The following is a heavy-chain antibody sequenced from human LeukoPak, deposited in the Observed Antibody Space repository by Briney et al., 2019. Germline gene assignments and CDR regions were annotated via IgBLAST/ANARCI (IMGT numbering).Heavy chain of an antibody. CDR3: AKEGVAARIDY. CDR2: ISSSSSYI. D-gene: IGHD6-6*01. J-gene: IGHJ4*02. Sequence: PGGSLRLSCAASGFTFSSYSMNWVRQAPGKGLEWVSSISSSSSYIYYADSVKGRFTISRDNSKNTLYLQMNSLRAEDTAVYYCAKEGVAARIDYWGQGTLVTVSS. V-gene: IGHV3-21*01. CDR1: GFTFSSYS.